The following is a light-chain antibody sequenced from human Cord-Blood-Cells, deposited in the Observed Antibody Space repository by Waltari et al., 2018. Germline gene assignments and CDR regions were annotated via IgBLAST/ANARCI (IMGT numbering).Light chain of an antibody. Sequence: EIVLTQSPATLSLSPGERATLSCRASQSVSSYLAWYQQKPGQAPRLLIYDASNRATGIPARFSGSGSVTDFTLTISSLEPEDFAVYYCQQRSNWPRITCGQGTRLEIK. CDR3: QQRSNWPRIT. CDR1: QSVSSY. CDR2: DAS. V-gene: IGKV3-11*01. J-gene: IGKJ5*01.